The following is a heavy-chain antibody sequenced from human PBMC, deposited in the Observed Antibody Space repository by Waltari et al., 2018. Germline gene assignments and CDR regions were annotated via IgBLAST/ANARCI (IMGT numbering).Heavy chain of an antibody. V-gene: IGHV3-30*04. Sequence: WVRQAPGKGVEWVAVVSYNARNIYYVDSVKDRFTVSRDNSKKTLYLQMNGLRAEDTAVYYCARDYCDRTNCHGMDVWGQGTTVIVSS. CDR2: VSYNARNI. J-gene: IGHJ6*02. CDR3: ARDYCDRTNCHGMDV. D-gene: IGHD3-22*01.